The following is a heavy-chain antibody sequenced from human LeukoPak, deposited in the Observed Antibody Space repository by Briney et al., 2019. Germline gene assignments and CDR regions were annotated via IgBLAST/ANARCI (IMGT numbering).Heavy chain of an antibody. CDR1: GYTFTIYD. D-gene: IGHD6-19*01. Sequence: ASVYVSCKASGYTFTIYDINWVRQATGQGLERVGWMNLNSGDTGYAQKFQGRVTITRNTSISTAYMKLSSLRSEDTSVYYCARGGGIKRWPFDYWGQGTLVTVSS. CDR3: ARGGGIKRWPFDY. V-gene: IGHV1-8*01. J-gene: IGHJ4*02. CDR2: MNLNSGDT.